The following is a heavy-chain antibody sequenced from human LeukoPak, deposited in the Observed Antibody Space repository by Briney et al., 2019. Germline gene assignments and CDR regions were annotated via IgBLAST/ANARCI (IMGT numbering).Heavy chain of an antibody. Sequence: GGSLRLSWAASGFIFGSYSMNWVRQAPGKGLEWVSYITDSGGANHYADSVKGRFTISRDNAKNSLYLQVSSLRDEDTGIYYCARDLNWGFDYWGQGALVTVSS. V-gene: IGHV3-48*02. J-gene: IGHJ4*02. CDR1: GFIFGSYS. D-gene: IGHD3-16*01. CDR3: ARDLNWGFDY. CDR2: ITDSGGAN.